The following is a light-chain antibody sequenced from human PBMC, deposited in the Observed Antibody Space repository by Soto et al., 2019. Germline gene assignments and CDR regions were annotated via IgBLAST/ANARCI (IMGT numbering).Light chain of an antibody. CDR2: KAS. CDR1: ESIDSW. Sequence: DIQMTQSPSTLSASVGDRVTITCRASESIDSWLAWHQQKPGRAPKLLIYKASSLESGVPSRFSGSGFGTEFTLTFSSLQPDDFATYYCQQYNSYRAFGQGTKVDIK. J-gene: IGKJ1*01. CDR3: QQYNSYRA. V-gene: IGKV1-5*03.